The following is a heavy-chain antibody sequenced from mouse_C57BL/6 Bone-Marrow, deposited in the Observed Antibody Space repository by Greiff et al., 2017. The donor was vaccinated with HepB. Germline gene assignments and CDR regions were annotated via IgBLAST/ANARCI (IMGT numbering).Heavy chain of an antibody. D-gene: IGHD4-1*01. CDR1: GFSLTSYG. Sequence: QVQLQQSGPGLVQPSQSLSITCTVSGFSLTSYGVHWVRQSPGKGLEWLGVIWRGGSTDYNAAYMSRLSITKDNSKSQVFFKMNSLQADDTAIYYCAKNKRGGTSEGAYWYFDVWGTGTTVTVSS. CDR2: IWRGGST. V-gene: IGHV2-5*01. J-gene: IGHJ1*03. CDR3: AKNKRGGTSEGAYWYFDV.